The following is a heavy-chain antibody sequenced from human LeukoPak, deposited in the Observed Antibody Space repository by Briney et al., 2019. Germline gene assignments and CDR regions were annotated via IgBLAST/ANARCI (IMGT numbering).Heavy chain of an antibody. D-gene: IGHD2-2*02. CDR2: IYTSGST. J-gene: IGHJ3*02. V-gene: IGHV4-4*07. Sequence: KPSETLSLTCTVFGGSISSYYWSWIRQPAGKGLEWIGRIYTSGSTNYNPSLKSRVTMSVDTSKNQFSLKLSSVTAADTAVYYCARDTLYCSSTSCYRDAFDIWGQGTMVTVSS. CDR3: ARDTLYCSSTSCYRDAFDI. CDR1: GGSISSYY.